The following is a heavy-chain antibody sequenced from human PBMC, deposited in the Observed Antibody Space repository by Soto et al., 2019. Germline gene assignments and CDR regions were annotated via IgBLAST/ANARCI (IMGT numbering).Heavy chain of an antibody. CDR3: ARYGRGNYDILNGYSYYYGMEV. CDR2: IIPIFGTA. Sequence: QVQLVQSGAEVKKPGASVKVSCKASGGTFSSYAISWVRQAPGQGLEWMGGIIPIFGTANYAQKFQGRVTITADKYTRTAYMELSSRRSEDTAVYYCARYGRGNYDILNGYSYYYGMEVWGQGTKVTVSS. J-gene: IGHJ6*02. D-gene: IGHD3-9*01. CDR1: GGTFSSYA. V-gene: IGHV1-69*06.